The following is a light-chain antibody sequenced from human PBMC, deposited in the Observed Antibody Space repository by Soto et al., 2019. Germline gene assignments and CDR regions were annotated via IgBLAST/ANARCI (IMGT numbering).Light chain of an antibody. J-gene: IGLJ1*01. CDR1: SSDIGAYNY. CDR2: DVS. CDR3: SSYAGSNNIYV. Sequence: QSALTQPASVSGSPGQSITISCTGTSSDIGAYNYVSWYQQHPGKAPKLMIYDVSNRPSGLSNRFSGSKSGNTASLTVSGLQAEDEADYYCSSYAGSNNIYVFGTGTKVTVL. V-gene: IGLV2-14*01.